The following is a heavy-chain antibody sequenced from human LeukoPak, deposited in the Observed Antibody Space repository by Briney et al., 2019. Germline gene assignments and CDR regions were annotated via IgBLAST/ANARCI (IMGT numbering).Heavy chain of an antibody. J-gene: IGHJ4*02. Sequence: GGSLRLSCAASGLTFSSYVMHWVRQAPGKGLEWVAVISYDGSNKYYADSVKGRFTISRDNSKNTLYLQMNSLRAEDTAVYYCARGAAPTAASFDYWGQGTLVTVSS. CDR1: GLTFSSYV. V-gene: IGHV3-30*01. D-gene: IGHD6-6*01. CDR2: ISYDGSNK. CDR3: ARGAAPTAASFDY.